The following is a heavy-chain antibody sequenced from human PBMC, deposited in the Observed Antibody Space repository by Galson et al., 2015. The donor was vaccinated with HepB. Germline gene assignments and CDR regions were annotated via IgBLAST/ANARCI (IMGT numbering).Heavy chain of an antibody. CDR1: GYTFTSYG. CDR3: ARDLGVGATRDWVFNSLGY. CDR2: ISAYNGNT. D-gene: IGHD1-26*01. V-gene: IGHV1-18*01. Sequence: SVKVSCKASGYTFTSYGISWVRQAPGQGLEWMGWISAYNGNTNYAQKLQGRVTMTTDTSTSTAYMELRSLRSDDTAVYYCARDLGVGATRDWVFNSLGYWGQGTLVTVSS. J-gene: IGHJ4*02.